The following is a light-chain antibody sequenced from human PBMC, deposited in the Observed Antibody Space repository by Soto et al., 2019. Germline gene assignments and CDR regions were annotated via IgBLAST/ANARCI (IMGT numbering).Light chain of an antibody. CDR2: DAS. J-gene: IGKJ4*01. CDR1: QSVNNY. V-gene: IGKV3-11*01. Sequence: EIVLTQSPATLSLSPGERATLSCRASQSVNNYLAWYQQKPGQAPRLLIYDASNRATGISARFSGSGSGTDCTLTISSLEPEDFAVYYCQQRSNWPLTFGGGTKVEIK. CDR3: QQRSNWPLT.